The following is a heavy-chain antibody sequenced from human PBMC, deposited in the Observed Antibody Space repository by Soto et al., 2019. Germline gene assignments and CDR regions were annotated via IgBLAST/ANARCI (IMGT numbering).Heavy chain of an antibody. V-gene: IGHV1-18*01. CDR3: ARVLTTDWRFYGMDV. Sequence: ASVKVSCKASGYTFTSYGISWVRHAPGQRLEWMGWINAGNGNTKYSQKFQGRVTITRDTSTSTAYMELSSLRSEDTAVYYCARVLTTDWRFYGMDVWGQGTTVTVSS. CDR1: GYTFTSYG. D-gene: IGHD4-17*01. CDR2: INAGNGNT. J-gene: IGHJ6*02.